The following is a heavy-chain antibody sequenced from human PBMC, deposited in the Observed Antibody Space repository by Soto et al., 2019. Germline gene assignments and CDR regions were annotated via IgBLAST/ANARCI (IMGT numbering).Heavy chain of an antibody. J-gene: IGHJ4*02. D-gene: IGHD6-13*01. CDR1: GGSISSSSYY. CDR3: ARHQGIAASGWDY. Sequence: SETLSLTCTVSGGSISSSSYYWGWIRQPPGKGLEWIGSIYYSGSTYYNPSLKSRVTISVDTSKNQFSLKLSSVTAADTAVYYCARHQGIAASGWDYWGQGNLVTVS. V-gene: IGHV4-39*01. CDR2: IYYSGST.